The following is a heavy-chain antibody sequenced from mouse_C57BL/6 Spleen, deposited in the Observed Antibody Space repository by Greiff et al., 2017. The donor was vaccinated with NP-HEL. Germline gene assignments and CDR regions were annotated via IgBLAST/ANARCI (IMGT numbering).Heavy chain of an antibody. J-gene: IGHJ1*03. CDR2: ISDGGSYT. CDR3: AREWYYGSSHWYFDV. CDR1: GFTFSSYA. V-gene: IGHV5-4*01. D-gene: IGHD1-1*01. Sequence: DVHLVESGGGLVKPGGSLKLSCAASGFTFSSYAMSWVRQTPEKRLEWVATISDGGSYTYYPDNVKDRFTISRDNAKNNLYLQMSHLKSEDTAMYYCAREWYYGSSHWYFDVWGTGTTVTVSS.